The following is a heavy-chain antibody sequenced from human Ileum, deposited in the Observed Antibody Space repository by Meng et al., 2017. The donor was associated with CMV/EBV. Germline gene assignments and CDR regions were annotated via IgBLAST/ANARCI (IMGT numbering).Heavy chain of an antibody. CDR3: ARDRFDP. V-gene: IGHV4-4*07. CDR1: GASLNDYY. Sequence: GQLQESGLGLVKPSETLSLTCTVSGASLNDYYWSWIRQPAGKGLEWIGRIFATGTTNYNPSLKSRVTMSVDTSKNQFSLKLTSVTAADTAVYFCARDRFDPWGQGALVTVSS. J-gene: IGHJ5*02. CDR2: IFATGTT.